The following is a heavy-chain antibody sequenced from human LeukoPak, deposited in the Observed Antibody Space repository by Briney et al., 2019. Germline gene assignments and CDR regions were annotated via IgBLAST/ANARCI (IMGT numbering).Heavy chain of an antibody. D-gene: IGHD4-23*01. J-gene: IGHJ4*02. V-gene: IGHV4-59*08. CDR1: GGSISTYY. CDR3: ARHGGSLDYFDY. CDR2: VYDSGTT. Sequence: SETLSLTCSVSGGSISTYYWSWIRQTPGKGLEWIGYVYDSGTTNYNPSLKGRVTISSHTSKNQFSLNLRSVNAADTAIYYCARHGGSLDYFDYWGQGTLVTVSS.